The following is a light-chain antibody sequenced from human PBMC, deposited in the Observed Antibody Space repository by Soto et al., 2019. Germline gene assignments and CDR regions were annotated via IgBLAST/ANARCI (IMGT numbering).Light chain of an antibody. V-gene: IGKV4-1*01. J-gene: IGKJ2*01. Sequence: DIVMTQSPDSLAVYLGERATINCKSSQSVLYSSNNKNYLAWYQQKPGQPPKLLIYWASTRESGVPDRFSGSGSGTDFTLTISSLQAEDVAVYYCQQYYSTPSFGQGTKLEIK. CDR2: WAS. CDR3: QQYYSTPS. CDR1: QSVLYSSNNKNY.